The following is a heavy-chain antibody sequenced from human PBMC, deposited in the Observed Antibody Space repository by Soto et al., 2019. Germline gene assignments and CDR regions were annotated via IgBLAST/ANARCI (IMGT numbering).Heavy chain of an antibody. CDR1: GYTFTSYD. J-gene: IGHJ6*03. CDR2: MNPNSGNT. CDR3: ARTYSSSSSYFYYYIDV. Sequence: GASVKGSCKTSGYTFTSYDVNWVRQATGQGLEWMGWMNPNSGNTGYAQKFQGRVTMTRNTSIGTAYMELSSLRSEDTAVYYCARTYSSSSSYFYYYIDVWGKGTTVTVSS. D-gene: IGHD6-6*01. V-gene: IGHV1-8*01.